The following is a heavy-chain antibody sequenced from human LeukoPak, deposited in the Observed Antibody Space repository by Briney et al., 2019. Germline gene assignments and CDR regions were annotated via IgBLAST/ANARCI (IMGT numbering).Heavy chain of an antibody. J-gene: IGHJ4*02. D-gene: IGHD1-1*01. CDR2: INPNSGGT. Sequence: ASVKVSCKASGYTFTGYYMHWVRQALGQGLEWMGWINPNSGGTNYAQKFQGRVTMTRDTSISTAYMELSRLRSDDTAVYYCTRQLERPTYFDYWGQGTLVTVSS. V-gene: IGHV1-2*02. CDR1: GYTFTGYY. CDR3: TRQLERPTYFDY.